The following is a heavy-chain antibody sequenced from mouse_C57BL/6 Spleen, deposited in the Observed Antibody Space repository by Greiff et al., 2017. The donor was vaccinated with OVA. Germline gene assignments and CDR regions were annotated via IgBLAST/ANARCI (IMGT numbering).Heavy chain of an antibody. CDR1: GFSLTSYG. J-gene: IGHJ4*01. Sequence: VQLQQSGPGLVQPSQSLSITCTVSGFSLTSYGVHWVRQPPGKGLEWLGVIWSGGSTDYNAAFISRLSISKDNSKSQVFFKMNSLQADDTAIYDCAKGGTTAYYYAMDYWGQGTSVTVSS. D-gene: IGHD1-2*01. CDR3: AKGGTTAYYYAMDY. CDR2: IWSGGST. V-gene: IGHV2-4*01.